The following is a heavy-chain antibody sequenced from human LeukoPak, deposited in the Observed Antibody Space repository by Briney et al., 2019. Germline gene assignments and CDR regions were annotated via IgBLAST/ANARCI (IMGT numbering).Heavy chain of an antibody. Sequence: GGSLRLSCATSGFNFDRYTIHWVRQAPGKGLGWVSLAGWAGGTTFYSDSVRGRFTISRDSGRKSVYLQMNSLTTDDTAFYFCAKELDTMFFDYWGQGALVTVSS. V-gene: IGHV3-43*01. CDR1: GFNFDRYT. CDR3: AKELDTMFFDY. J-gene: IGHJ4*02. D-gene: IGHD3-10*02. CDR2: AGWAGGTT.